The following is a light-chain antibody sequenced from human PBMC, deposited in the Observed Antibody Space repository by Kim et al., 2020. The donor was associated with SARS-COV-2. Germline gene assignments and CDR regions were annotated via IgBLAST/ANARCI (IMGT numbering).Light chain of an antibody. CDR2: NTN. V-gene: IGLV8-61*01. Sequence: GGKVTLPCGLSSGSVSTSYYPSGYQQTPGQPPRTLIYNTNTRSSGVPDRFSGSILGNKAALTITGAQADDESDYYCVLYMGSGISVFGGGTKLTVL. CDR3: VLYMGSGISV. CDR1: SGSVSTSYY. J-gene: IGLJ3*02.